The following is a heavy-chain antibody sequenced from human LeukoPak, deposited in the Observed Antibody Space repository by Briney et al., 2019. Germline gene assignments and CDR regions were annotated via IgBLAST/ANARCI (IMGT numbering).Heavy chain of an antibody. D-gene: IGHD4-17*01. CDR3: ASNYGDYVRYHYYMDV. Sequence: SGTQSLTCTVSGGSISSGSYYWSWIRQPAGKGLEWIGRIYTSGSTNYNPSLKSRVTISVDTSKNQFSLKLSSVTAADTAVYYCASNYGDYVRYHYYMDVWGKGTTVTVSS. CDR2: IYTSGST. CDR1: GGSISSGSYY. V-gene: IGHV4-61*02. J-gene: IGHJ6*03.